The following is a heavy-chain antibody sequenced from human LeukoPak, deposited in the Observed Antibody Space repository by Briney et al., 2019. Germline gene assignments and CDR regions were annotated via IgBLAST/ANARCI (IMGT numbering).Heavy chain of an antibody. CDR1: GYTFTGYY. CDR2: INPNSGGT. D-gene: IGHD3-10*01. J-gene: IGHJ6*03. CDR3: ARGSQYYYGSGSFPYYYYYMDA. Sequence: ASVKVSCKASGYTFTGYYMHWVRQAPGQGLEWMGWINPNSGGTNYAQKFQGRVTMTRDTSISTAYMELSRLRSDDTAVYYCARGSQYYYGSGSFPYYYYYMDAWGKGTTVTISS. V-gene: IGHV1-2*02.